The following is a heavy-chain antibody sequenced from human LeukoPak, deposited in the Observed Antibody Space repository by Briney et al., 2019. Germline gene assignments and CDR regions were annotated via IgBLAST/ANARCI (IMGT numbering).Heavy chain of an antibody. J-gene: IGHJ4*02. CDR3: ASYYDSSGAPFDY. CDR1: GGTFSSYA. V-gene: IGHV1-69*05. CDR2: IIPIFGTA. D-gene: IGHD3-22*01. Sequence: SVKVSCKASGGTFSSYAISWVRQAPGQGLEWMGGIIPIFGTANYAQKFQGRVTITTDESTSTAYMELSSLRSEDTAVYYCASYYDSSGAPFDYXXQGXLVTVS.